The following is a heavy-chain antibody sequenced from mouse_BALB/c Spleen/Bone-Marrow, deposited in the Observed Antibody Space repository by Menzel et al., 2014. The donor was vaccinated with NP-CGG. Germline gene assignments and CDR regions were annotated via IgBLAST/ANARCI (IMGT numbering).Heavy chain of an antibody. CDR2: ISSGSSTI. CDR1: GFTFSSFG. CDR3: ARGGNFAWFAY. J-gene: IGHJ3*01. D-gene: IGHD2-1*01. Sequence: EVKLQESGGGLVQPGGSRKLSCAASGFTFSSFGMHWVRQAPEKGREWVAYISSGSSTIYYADTVKGRFTISRDNPKNTLFLQMTSLRSEDTAMYYCARGGNFAWFAYWGQGTLVTVSA. V-gene: IGHV5-17*02.